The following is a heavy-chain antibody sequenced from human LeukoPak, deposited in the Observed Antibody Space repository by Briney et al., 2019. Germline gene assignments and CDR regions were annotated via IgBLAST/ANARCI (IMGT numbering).Heavy chain of an antibody. CDR2: ISGSGGST. D-gene: IGHD3-22*01. CDR3: AKDPGYYYDSSGYYPSYYYYGMDV. CDR1: GFTFSSYA. J-gene: IGHJ6*02. Sequence: GGSLRLSCAASGFTFSSYAMSWVRQAPGKGLKWVSAISGSGGSTYYADSVKGRFTISRDNSKNTLYLQMNSLRAEDTAVYYCAKDPGYYYDSSGYYPSYYYYGMDVWGQGTTVTVSS. V-gene: IGHV3-23*01.